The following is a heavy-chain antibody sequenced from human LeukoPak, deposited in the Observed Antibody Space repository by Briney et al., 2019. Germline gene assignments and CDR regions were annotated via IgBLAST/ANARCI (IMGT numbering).Heavy chain of an antibody. V-gene: IGHV4-39*07. J-gene: IGHJ6*03. Sequence: PSETLSLTCTVSGGPISSSSYYWGWIRQPPGKGLEWIGNIYYSGSTYYNPSLKSRVTISVDTSKNQFSLKLSSVTAADTAVYYCARDGTYYDFWSGYYHENYYYYYMDVWGKGTTVTVSS. CDR1: GGPISSSSYY. CDR2: IYYSGST. CDR3: ARDGTYYDFWSGYYHENYYYYYMDV. D-gene: IGHD3-3*01.